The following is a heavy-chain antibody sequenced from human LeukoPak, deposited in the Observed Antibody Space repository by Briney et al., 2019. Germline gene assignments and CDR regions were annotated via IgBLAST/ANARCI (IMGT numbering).Heavy chain of an antibody. CDR3: ARFHSAYDFEGFDY. CDR1: GLTFNNYC. Sequence: GGSLRLSCAASGLTFNNYCMSWVRQAPGKGLEWVANIKQDGSEKYYVDSVKGRFTISRDNAKNSLFLQMNSLRAEDTAVYYCARFHSAYDFEGFDYWGQGTLVTVSS. CDR2: IKQDGSEK. J-gene: IGHJ4*02. D-gene: IGHD5-12*01. V-gene: IGHV3-7*03.